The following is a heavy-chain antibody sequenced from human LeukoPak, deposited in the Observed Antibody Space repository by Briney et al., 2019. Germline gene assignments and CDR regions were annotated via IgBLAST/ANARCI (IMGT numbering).Heavy chain of an antibody. D-gene: IGHD2-21*02. V-gene: IGHV1-2*02. CDR1: GYMFTGYY. CDR2: INPNSGGT. J-gene: IGHJ4*02. CDR3: ARGYCSGDCFTLFDY. Sequence: ASVKVSCKASGYMFTGYYMHWVRQAPGQGLEWMGWINPNSGGTNYAQKFQGRVTMTRDTSISTAYMELSSLRSDDTAVYYCARGYCSGDCFTLFDYWSQGTLVTVSS.